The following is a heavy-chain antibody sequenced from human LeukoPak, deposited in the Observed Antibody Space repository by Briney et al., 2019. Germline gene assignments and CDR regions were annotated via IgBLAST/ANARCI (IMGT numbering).Heavy chain of an antibody. CDR3: ASSFLPHTLYSSSPG. Sequence: GSLRLSCAASGFTVSSNYMSWVRQAPGKGLEWIGEINHSGSTNYNPSLKSRVTISVDTSKNQFSLKLSSVTAADTAVYYCASSFLPHTLYSSSPGWGQGTLVTVSS. V-gene: IGHV4-34*01. D-gene: IGHD6-13*01. J-gene: IGHJ4*02. CDR1: GFTVSSNY. CDR2: INHSGST.